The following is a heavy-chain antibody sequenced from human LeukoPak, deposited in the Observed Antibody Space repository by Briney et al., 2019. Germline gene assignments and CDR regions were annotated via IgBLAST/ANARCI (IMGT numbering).Heavy chain of an antibody. J-gene: IGHJ4*02. V-gene: IGHV3-23*01. Sequence: GGSLRLSCAASGFTFSSYAMSWVRQAPGKGLEWVSGISGGGGATYYADSVKGRFTISRDNSKNTLYLQMNSLRAEDTAVYYCAKDVRITTIVVVITSFDYWGQGTLVTVSS. CDR2: ISGGGGAT. CDR1: GFTFSSYA. CDR3: AKDVRITTIVVVITSFDY. D-gene: IGHD3-22*01.